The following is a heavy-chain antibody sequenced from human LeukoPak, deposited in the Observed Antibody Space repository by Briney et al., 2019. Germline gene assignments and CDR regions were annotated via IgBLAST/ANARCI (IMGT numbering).Heavy chain of an antibody. CDR1: GYTFTIHK. CDR2: INPSGGSA. V-gene: IGHV1-46*01. CDR3: AKDGGTYSTDY. Sequence: GASVNVSFKAFGYTFTIHKIHWVRQAPGQGLEWMGIINPSGGSARYAQPFQGRVSLTRDTSTSTLYMELSSLRSEDTAVYYCAKDGGTYSTDYWGQGTLVTVSS. J-gene: IGHJ4*02. D-gene: IGHD1-26*01.